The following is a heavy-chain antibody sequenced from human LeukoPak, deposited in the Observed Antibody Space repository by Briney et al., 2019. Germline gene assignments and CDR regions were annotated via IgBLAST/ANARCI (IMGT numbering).Heavy chain of an antibody. V-gene: IGHV3-23*01. Sequence: GGSLRLSCAASGFTFSSYAMSWARQAPGKGLEWVSAISGSGGSTYYADSVKGRFTISRDNSKNTLYLQMNSLRAEDTAVYYCASSGWYGNYFDYWGQGTLVTVSS. CDR1: GFTFSSYA. CDR2: ISGSGGST. D-gene: IGHD6-19*01. J-gene: IGHJ4*02. CDR3: ASSGWYGNYFDY.